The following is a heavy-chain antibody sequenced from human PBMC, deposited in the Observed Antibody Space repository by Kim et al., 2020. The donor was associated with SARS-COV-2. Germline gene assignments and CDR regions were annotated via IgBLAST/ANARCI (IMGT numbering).Heavy chain of an antibody. V-gene: IGHV1-2*02. CDR3: VRTTPPLYSYGLPDY. D-gene: IGHD5-18*01. CDR1: GYTFTGYY. Sequence: ASVKVSCKASGYTFTGYYMHWVRQAPGQGFEWMGWINPSSGGTNYAQKFKGRVTMTRDTSISAAYMDLSGLTSDDTAVYYCVRTTPPLYSYGLPDYWGQGTLVTVSS. CDR2: INPSSGGT. J-gene: IGHJ4*02.